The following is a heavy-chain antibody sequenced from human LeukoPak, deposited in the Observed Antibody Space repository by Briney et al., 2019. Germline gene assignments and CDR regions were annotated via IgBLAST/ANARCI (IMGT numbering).Heavy chain of an antibody. CDR2: IYTSGST. CDR3: ARADMIDHYFDY. Sequence: PSETLSLTCTVSGGSISSYYWSWIRQPPGKGLEWIGYIYTSGSTNYNPSLKSRVTISVDTSKNQFSLKLSSVTAADTAVYYCARADMIDHYFDYWGQGTLVTVSS. J-gene: IGHJ4*02. CDR1: GGSISSYY. V-gene: IGHV4-4*09. D-gene: IGHD3-22*01.